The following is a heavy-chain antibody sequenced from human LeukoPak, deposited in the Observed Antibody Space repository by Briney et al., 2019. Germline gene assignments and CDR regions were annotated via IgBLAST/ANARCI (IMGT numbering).Heavy chain of an antibody. Sequence: GASVKVSCKASGYTFTGYYMHWVRQAPGQGLEWMGWINPNSGGTNYAQKFQGRVTMTRDTSISTAYMELSRLRSDDTAVYYCAREPAAEDYGYYYYMDVWGKGTTVTVSS. J-gene: IGHJ6*03. CDR2: INPNSGGT. V-gene: IGHV1-2*02. D-gene: IGHD6-13*01. CDR3: AREPAAEDYGYYYYMDV. CDR1: GYTFTGYY.